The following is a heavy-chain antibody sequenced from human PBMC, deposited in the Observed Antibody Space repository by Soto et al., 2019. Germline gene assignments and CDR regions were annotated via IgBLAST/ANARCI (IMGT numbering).Heavy chain of an antibody. CDR1: GGTFSSYA. J-gene: IGHJ4*02. CDR3: ARERIEAANNHTDY. CDR2: IIPIFGTA. Sequence: EASVKVSCKASGGTFSSYAISCVRQAPGQGLEWMGGIIPIFGTANYAQKFQGRVTITADESTSTAYMELSSLRSEDTAVYYCARERIEAANNHTDYWGQGTLVTVSS. D-gene: IGHD6-13*01. V-gene: IGHV1-69*13.